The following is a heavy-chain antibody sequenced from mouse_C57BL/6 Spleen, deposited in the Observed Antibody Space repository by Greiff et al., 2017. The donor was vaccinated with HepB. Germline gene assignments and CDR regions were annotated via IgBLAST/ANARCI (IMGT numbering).Heavy chain of an antibody. Sequence: VQLQQSGPVLVKPGASVKMSCKASGYTFTDYYMNWVKQSHGKSLEWIGVINPYNGGTSYNQKFKGKATLTVDKSSSTAYMELNSLTSEDSAVYYCAREDYGSSYYFDYWGQGTTLTVSS. CDR2: INPYNGGT. D-gene: IGHD1-1*01. J-gene: IGHJ2*01. CDR3: AREDYGSSYYFDY. V-gene: IGHV1-19*01. CDR1: GYTFTDYY.